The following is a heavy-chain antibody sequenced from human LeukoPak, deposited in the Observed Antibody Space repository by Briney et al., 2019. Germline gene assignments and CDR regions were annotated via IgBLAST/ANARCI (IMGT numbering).Heavy chain of an antibody. CDR3: ARDTLRAGRDYMDV. Sequence: RGGSLRLSCAASGFTVSSNYMSWVRQAPGKGLEWVSVIYSGGSTYYADSVKGRFTISRDNAKNSLYLQMNSLRAEDTAVYYCARDTLRAGRDYMDVWGKGTTVTVSS. D-gene: IGHD1-14*01. CDR2: IYSGGST. J-gene: IGHJ6*03. V-gene: IGHV3-66*01. CDR1: GFTVSSNY.